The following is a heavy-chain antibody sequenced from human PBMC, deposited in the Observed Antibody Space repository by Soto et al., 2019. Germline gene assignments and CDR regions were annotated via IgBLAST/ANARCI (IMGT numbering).Heavy chain of an antibody. CDR1: GGSFSGYY. Sequence: QVQLQQWGAGPLRPLETLSLTCGVSGGSFSGYYWAWIRQSPGKGLECIGEINDRGSINYNPSLKSRVSISVDRSKNHYSLNLRSVPAADTAVYYCARESHDILTGPPWVWYFDLWGRGTLVTVSS. V-gene: IGHV4-34*01. D-gene: IGHD3-9*01. CDR3: ARESHDILTGPPWVWYFDL. J-gene: IGHJ2*01. CDR2: INDRGSI.